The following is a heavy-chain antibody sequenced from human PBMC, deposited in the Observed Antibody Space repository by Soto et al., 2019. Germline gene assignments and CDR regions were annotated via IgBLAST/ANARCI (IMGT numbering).Heavy chain of an antibody. D-gene: IGHD6-25*01. J-gene: IGHJ6*02. CDR2: MNPNSGNT. CDR3: AREASSGASYSYYYYGMDV. Sequence: QVQLVQSGAEVKKPGASVKVSCKASGYTFTSYDINWVRQATGQGLEWMGWMNPNSGNTGYAQKFQGRVTMTRNTSISTAYMELSSLRSEDTAVYYCAREASSGASYSYYYYGMDVWGQGTTVTVSS. V-gene: IGHV1-8*01. CDR1: GYTFTSYD.